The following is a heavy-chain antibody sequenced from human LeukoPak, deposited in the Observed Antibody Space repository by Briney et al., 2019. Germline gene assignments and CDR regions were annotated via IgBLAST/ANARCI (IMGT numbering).Heavy chain of an antibody. D-gene: IGHD3-22*01. Sequence: GGSLGLSCAASGFTFSNAWMSWVRQAPGKGLEWVGRIKSKTDGGTTDYAAPVKGRFTISRDDSKNTLYLHMTSLKTEDTAVYYCTTDLGGDSSAYYTNSDYWGQGTLVTVSS. J-gene: IGHJ4*02. CDR2: IKSKTDGGTT. V-gene: IGHV3-15*01. CDR1: GFTFSNAW. CDR3: TTDLGGDSSAYYTNSDY.